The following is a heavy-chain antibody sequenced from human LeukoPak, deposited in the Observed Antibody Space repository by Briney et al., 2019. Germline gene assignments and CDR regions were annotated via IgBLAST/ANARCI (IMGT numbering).Heavy chain of an antibody. Sequence: GRSLRLSCVASGFTFRNYGMHWVRQTPGKGLEWVAVLWYDGSKEFYADSVRGRFTISRDNSKNTLYLQMNSLRAEDTAVYYCAKLATDDSSGYYYHTNWYFDLWGRGTLVTVSS. V-gene: IGHV3-33*06. D-gene: IGHD3-22*01. CDR2: LWYDGSKE. J-gene: IGHJ2*01. CDR3: AKLATDDSSGYYYHTNWYFDL. CDR1: GFTFRNYG.